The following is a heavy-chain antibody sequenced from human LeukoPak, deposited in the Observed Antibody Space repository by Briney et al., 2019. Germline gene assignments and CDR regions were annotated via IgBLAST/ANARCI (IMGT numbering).Heavy chain of an antibody. V-gene: IGHV3-66*01. D-gene: IGHD1-1*01. Sequence: GGSLRLSCAVSGFTVGSIHMAWVRQAPGKGLEWVSVIYNGDNTYYADSVRGRFTISRDNSKNTVYLQMSSLRAEDTAVYYCARVGATGTADYWGQGTLVTVSS. CDR3: ARVGATGTADY. CDR1: GFTVGSIH. J-gene: IGHJ4*02. CDR2: IYNGDNT.